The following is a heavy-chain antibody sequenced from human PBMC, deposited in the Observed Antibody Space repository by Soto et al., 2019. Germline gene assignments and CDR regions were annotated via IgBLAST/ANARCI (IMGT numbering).Heavy chain of an antibody. CDR2: ISGSGGST. D-gene: IGHD3-3*01. J-gene: IGHJ6*02. CDR1: GFTFSSYA. Sequence: EVQLSESGGGLVQPGGSLRLSCAASGFTFSSYAMSWVRQAPGKGLEWVSAISGSGGSTYYADSVKGRFTISRDNSKNTLYLQMNSLRAEDTAVYYCAKDLEYYDFWSGYQDLYYYYGMDVWGQGTTVTVSS. CDR3: AKDLEYYDFWSGYQDLYYYYGMDV. V-gene: IGHV3-23*01.